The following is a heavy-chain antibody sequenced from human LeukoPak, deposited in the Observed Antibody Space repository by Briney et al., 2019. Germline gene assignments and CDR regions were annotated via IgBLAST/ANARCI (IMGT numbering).Heavy chain of an antibody. CDR3: ARASSIAAFLFDY. CDR1: GGSITNYY. D-gene: IGHD6-6*01. V-gene: IGHV4-4*07. CDR2: IYTSGST. J-gene: IGHJ4*02. Sequence: SETLSLTCTVSGGSITNYYWSWIRQPAGKGLEWIGRIYTSGSTNYNPSLKSRATMSVDTSKNQFSLKLSSVTAADTAVYYCARASSIAAFLFDYWGQGTLVTVSS.